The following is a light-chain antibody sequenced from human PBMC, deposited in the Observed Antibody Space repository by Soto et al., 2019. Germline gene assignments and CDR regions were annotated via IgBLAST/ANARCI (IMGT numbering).Light chain of an antibody. CDR3: CSCVSGSPFDVL. Sequence: QLVLTQPASVSGSPGQSITISCTGTGSALVNYNLVSWYQQPPGQAPRLVIYESTKRPSGLSDRFSGSKSGNTASLTISGLQAEDEADYYCCSCVSGSPFDVLFGGGTQLTVL. CDR2: EST. V-gene: IGLV2-23*01. CDR1: GSALVNYNL. J-gene: IGLJ3*02.